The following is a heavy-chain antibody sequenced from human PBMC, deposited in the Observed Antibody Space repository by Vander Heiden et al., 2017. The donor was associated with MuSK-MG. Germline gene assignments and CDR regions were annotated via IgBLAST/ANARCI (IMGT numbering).Heavy chain of an antibody. Sequence: QITLKESGPTLVKPTQTLTLTCTFSGFSLRTSGVGVVWSRQPPGKALEWLALIYWNDDKRYSPSLKSRLTITKDTSKNQVVLTMTNMDPVDTATYYCAHRAYGDSPFYFDYWGQGTLVTVSS. J-gene: IGHJ4*02. CDR1: GFSLRTSGVG. CDR3: AHRAYGDSPFYFDY. CDR2: IYWNDDK. D-gene: IGHD4-17*01. V-gene: IGHV2-5*01.